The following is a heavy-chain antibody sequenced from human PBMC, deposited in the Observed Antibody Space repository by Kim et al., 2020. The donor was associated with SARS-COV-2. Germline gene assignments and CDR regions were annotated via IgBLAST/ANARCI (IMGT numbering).Heavy chain of an antibody. J-gene: IGHJ3*01. D-gene: IGHD3-16*01. CDR1: GGSISRGGFY. V-gene: IGHV4-31*03. CDR3: ARGPSRVGDAFDL. CDR2: IYDTGST. Sequence: SETLSLTCIVSGGSISRGGFYWSWIRQHPQKGLEWIGYIYDTGSTDYNPSLKSRITMSVDTSKNQFSLRLSSVTAADTAMYYCARGPSRVGDAFDLWGQGTKVTVAS.